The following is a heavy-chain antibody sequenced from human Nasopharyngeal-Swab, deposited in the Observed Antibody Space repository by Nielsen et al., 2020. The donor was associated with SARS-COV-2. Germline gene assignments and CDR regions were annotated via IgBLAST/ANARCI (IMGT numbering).Heavy chain of an antibody. CDR3: ARGDYDFWSGWVSAFDI. Sequence: ASVKVSCKASGYTFTSYAMNWVRQAPGQGLEWMGWINTNTGNPTYAQGFTGRFVFSLDTSVSTAYLQISSLKAEDTDVYYCARGDYDFWSGWVSAFDIWGQGTMVTVSS. D-gene: IGHD3-3*01. J-gene: IGHJ3*02. V-gene: IGHV7-4-1*02. CDR2: INTNTGNP. CDR1: GYTFTSYA.